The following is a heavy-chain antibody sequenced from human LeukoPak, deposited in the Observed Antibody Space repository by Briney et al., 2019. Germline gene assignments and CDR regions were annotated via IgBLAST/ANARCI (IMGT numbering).Heavy chain of an antibody. CDR2: INHSGST. J-gene: IGHJ6*03. D-gene: IGHD2-21*01. Sequence: SETLSLTCAVYGGSFSGYYWSWIRQPPGKGLEWIGEINHSGSTNYNPSLKSRVTISVDTSKNQFSLKLSSVTAADTAVYYFARLFRPRIPYMDVWGKGATVTISS. CDR3: ARLFRPRIPYMDV. V-gene: IGHV4-34*01. CDR1: GGSFSGYY.